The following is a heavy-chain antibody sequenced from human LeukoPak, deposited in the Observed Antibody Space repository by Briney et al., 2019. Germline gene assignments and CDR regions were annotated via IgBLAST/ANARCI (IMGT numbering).Heavy chain of an antibody. J-gene: IGHJ4*02. CDR2: ISYDGSNK. D-gene: IGHD1-26*01. CDR3: ASSEWELLYFY. Sequence: GGSLRLSCAASGFTFSSYAMHWVRQAPGKGLEWVAVISYDGSNKYYADSVKGRFTISRDNSKNTLYLQMNSLRAEDTAVYYCASSEWELLYFYWGRGTLVTVSS. V-gene: IGHV3-30-3*01. CDR1: GFTFSSYA.